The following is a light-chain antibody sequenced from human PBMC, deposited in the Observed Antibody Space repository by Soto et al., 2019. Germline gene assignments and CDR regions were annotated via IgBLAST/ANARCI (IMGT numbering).Light chain of an antibody. CDR2: QAS. J-gene: IGKJ2*01. Sequence: DIQMTQSPSTLSSSVGDRVTITCRASHSISVWLAWYQQKPGKATKLLIYQASTLESGVPSRFSGRGSGTDFTLTISSLQPDDFATYYCQQYYTYPYTFGQGTKLEIK. V-gene: IGKV1-5*03. CDR1: HSISVW. CDR3: QQYYTYPYT.